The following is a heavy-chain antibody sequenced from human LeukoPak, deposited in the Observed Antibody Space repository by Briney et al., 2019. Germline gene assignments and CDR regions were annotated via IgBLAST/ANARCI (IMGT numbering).Heavy chain of an antibody. CDR1: GFTFSTYV. Sequence: PGGSLRLSCAASGFTFSTYVMTWVRQAPGKGLEWVSSISGSGGSTFYADSVKGRFTISRDNSKNTLYLQMNSLRAEDTAIYYCARETTYYFGMDVWGQGTTVTVSS. CDR2: ISGSGGST. CDR3: ARETTYYFGMDV. J-gene: IGHJ6*02. D-gene: IGHD1-7*01. V-gene: IGHV3-23*01.